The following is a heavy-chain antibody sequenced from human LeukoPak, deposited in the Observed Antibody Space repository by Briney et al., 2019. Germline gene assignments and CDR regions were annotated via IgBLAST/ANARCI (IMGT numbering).Heavy chain of an antibody. Sequence: PSETLSLTCAVYGDYYSGYYWPWIRQPPGKGLEWIGEINHSGSTTYNPSLKSRVTISVDTSKKQFSLKLSSVTAADTAVYYGARVEIVATGGWFEPWGQGTLVTVSS. D-gene: IGHD2-21*01. CDR3: ARVEIVATGGWFEP. CDR2: INHSGST. CDR1: GDYYSGYY. J-gene: IGHJ5*02. V-gene: IGHV4-34*01.